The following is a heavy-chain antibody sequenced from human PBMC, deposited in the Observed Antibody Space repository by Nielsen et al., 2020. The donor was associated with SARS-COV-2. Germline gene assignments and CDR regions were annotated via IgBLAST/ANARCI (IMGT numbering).Heavy chain of an antibody. CDR2: IFSNDEK. J-gene: IGHJ6*03. D-gene: IGHD1-7*01. CDR1: GFSLSNARMG. CDR3: ARIQLELRLFYFYYSMDV. Sequence: SGPTLVKPTETLTLPCTVSGFSLSNARMGVGWIRQPPGRALESLAHIFSNDEKSYSTSLKSRLTISKDTSKSQVVLTMTNMDPVDTATYYCARIQLELRLFYFYYSMDVWGKGTTVTVSS. V-gene: IGHV2-26*01.